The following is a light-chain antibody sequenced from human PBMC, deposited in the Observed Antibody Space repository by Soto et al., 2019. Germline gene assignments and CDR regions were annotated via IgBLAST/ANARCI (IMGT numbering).Light chain of an antibody. V-gene: IGKV3-20*01. Sequence: TVLTQSPGTLSLSPGERATLSCRASQSVSSSYLAWYQQKPGQAPRLLIYGASSRATGIPDRFSGSGSGTDSTLTMSRLEPEDLAVYYCQQYGSSPRTFGQGTKLEIK. CDR3: QQYGSSPRT. J-gene: IGKJ2*01. CDR2: GAS. CDR1: QSVSSSY.